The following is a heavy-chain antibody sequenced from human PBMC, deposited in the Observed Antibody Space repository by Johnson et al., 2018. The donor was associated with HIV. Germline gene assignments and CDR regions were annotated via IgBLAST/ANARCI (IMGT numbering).Heavy chain of an antibody. CDR3: AKDRSPVGAFDI. CDR1: GFTFSTYA. D-gene: IGHD2-15*01. J-gene: IGHJ3*02. Sequence: EVQLVESGGGLVQPGGSLGLSCAASGFTFSTYAMTWVRQAPGKGLEWVSVISGRGDNTYYADSVKGRFTISRDNSKKTLYLQISSLRAEDTAIYYGAKDRSPVGAFDIWGQGTMVTVSS. V-gene: IGHV3-23*04. CDR2: ISGRGDNT.